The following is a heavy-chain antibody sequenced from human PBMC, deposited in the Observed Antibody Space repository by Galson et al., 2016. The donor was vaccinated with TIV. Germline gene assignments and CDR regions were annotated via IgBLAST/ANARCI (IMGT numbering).Heavy chain of an antibody. CDR1: GGSFSSYV. V-gene: IGHV1-69*13. Sequence: SVKVSCKASGGSFSSYVLNWVRQAPGQGLEWTGNIIPLFGSANYAQKFQGRVTITADESPSTACMELGRLSSEDTSIYYFSTYRNTAMDTYYNYSGVDVWGQGTTVTGSS. J-gene: IGHJ6*02. CDR3: STYRNTAMDTYYNYSGVDV. CDR2: IIPLFGSA. D-gene: IGHD5-18*01.